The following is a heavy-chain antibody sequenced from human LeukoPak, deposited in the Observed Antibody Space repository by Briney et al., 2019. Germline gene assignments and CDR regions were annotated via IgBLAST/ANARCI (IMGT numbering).Heavy chain of an antibody. V-gene: IGHV3-30*02. CDR3: AKAGGIAARPGVSYFDY. J-gene: IGHJ4*02. D-gene: IGHD6-6*01. Sequence: GGSLRLSCAASGFTFSSYGMHWVHQAPGKGLEWVAVIWYGGSNKYYADSVKGRFTISRDNSKNTLYLQMNSLRAEDTAVYYCAKAGGIAARPGVSYFDYWGQGTLVTVSS. CDR2: IWYGGSNK. CDR1: GFTFSSYG.